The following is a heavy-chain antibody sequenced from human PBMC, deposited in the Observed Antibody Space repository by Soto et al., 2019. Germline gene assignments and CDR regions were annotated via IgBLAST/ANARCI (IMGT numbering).Heavy chain of an antibody. J-gene: IGHJ4*02. CDR1: GFTVSYFA. V-gene: IGHV3-23*01. CDR2: LNDRGDTT. D-gene: IGHD1-1*01. CDR3: AKDATRTNGWNHFDY. Sequence: GGSLRLSCAASGFTVSYFAMGGARQASGKGLVWASVLNDRGDTTYYTDSVKGRFTSARDNSKNTLYLQMNSLRAEDTAVYYCAKDATRTNGWNHFDYWGQGALVTVSS.